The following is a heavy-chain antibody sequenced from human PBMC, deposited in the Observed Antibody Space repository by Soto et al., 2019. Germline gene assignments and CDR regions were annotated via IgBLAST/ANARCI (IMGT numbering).Heavy chain of an antibody. Sequence: EVQLLESGGGLVQPGGSLRLSCAASGFIFDTYAMAWVRQAPGKGLEWVSSLDGSGVPTFYADSVKGRFTISRDNSKDTLDLQMNSLRAEDSAVYYCGKQGASVPGAGLPWIFDHWGQGTLVTVAS. J-gene: IGHJ4*02. CDR2: LDGSGVPT. CDR3: GKQGASVPGAGLPWIFDH. CDR1: GFIFDTYA. V-gene: IGHV3-23*01. D-gene: IGHD2-21*01.